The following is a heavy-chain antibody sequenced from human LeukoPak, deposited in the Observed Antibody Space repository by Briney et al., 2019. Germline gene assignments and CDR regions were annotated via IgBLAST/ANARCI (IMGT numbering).Heavy chain of an antibody. CDR1: GGSISSGDYY. Sequence: SETLSLTCTVSGGSISSGDYYWSWIRQPPGKGLEWIGYIYYRGSTYYNPSLKSRVTISVDTSKNQFSLKLSSVTAADTAVYYCARELPLGISYYYYMDVWGKGTTVTVSS. CDR3: ARELPLGISYYYYMDV. V-gene: IGHV4-30-4*08. CDR2: IYYRGST. D-gene: IGHD3-16*01. J-gene: IGHJ6*03.